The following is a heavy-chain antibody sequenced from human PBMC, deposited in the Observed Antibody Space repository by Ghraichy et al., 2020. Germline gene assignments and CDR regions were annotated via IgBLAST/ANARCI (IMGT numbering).Heavy chain of an antibody. CDR3: AKGQYDKSGYYDY. CDR1: GFSFDVYA. CDR2: ISGDGVST. J-gene: IGHJ4*02. Sequence: GESLNISCAASGFSFDVYAVHWVRQAPGKGLEWVSLISGDGVSTYYADSVKGRFTISRDNSKNSLYLQMNSLRTEDIALYYRAKGQYDKSGYYDYWGQGTLVTVSS. D-gene: IGHD3-22*01. V-gene: IGHV3-43*02.